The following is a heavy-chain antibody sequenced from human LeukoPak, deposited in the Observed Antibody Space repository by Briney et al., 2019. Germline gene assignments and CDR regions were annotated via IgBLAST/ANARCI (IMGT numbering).Heavy chain of an antibody. CDR1: GYTLTELS. CDR3: ATGLVPRKVQLWLSYGYFDY. CDR2: FDPEDGET. J-gene: IGHJ4*02. Sequence: ASVKVSCKVSGYTLTELSMHWVRQAPGKGLEWMGGFDPEDGETIYAQKFQGRVTMTEDTSTDTAYMELSSLRSEDTAVYYCATGLVPRKVQLWLSYGYFDYWGQGTLVTVSS. D-gene: IGHD5-18*01. V-gene: IGHV1-24*01.